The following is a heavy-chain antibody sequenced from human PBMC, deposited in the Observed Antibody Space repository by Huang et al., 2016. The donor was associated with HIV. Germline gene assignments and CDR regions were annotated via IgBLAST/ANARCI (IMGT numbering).Heavy chain of an antibody. J-gene: IGHJ6*02. D-gene: IGHD6-13*01. Sequence: QLQLQESGPGLVKPSETLSLTCTVSGGSISSSSYYWGWIRQPPGKGLEWIGNINYDGNTDYIPSLKSRVTISVDTSKNLFSLKVNSMTAADTAVYFCAREAAGYYYYYGMDVWGQGTTVSVSS. CDR1: GGSISSSSYY. CDR2: INYDGNT. V-gene: IGHV4-39*01. CDR3: AREAAGYYYYYGMDV.